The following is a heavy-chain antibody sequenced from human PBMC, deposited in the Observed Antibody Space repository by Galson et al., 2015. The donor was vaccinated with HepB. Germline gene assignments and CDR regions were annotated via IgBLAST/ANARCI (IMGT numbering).Heavy chain of an antibody. CDR1: GFTFSPIW. Sequence: SLRLSCAASGFTFSPIWMSWVRQAPGKGLEWVANIKGDGSEEYCVDSVKGRFTISRDNARNSLYLQMNSLTAEDTAPYYCARDWNWGLDYWGQGTLVTVSS. D-gene: IGHD7-27*01. J-gene: IGHJ4*02. V-gene: IGHV3-7*03. CDR3: ARDWNWGLDY. CDR2: IKGDGSEE.